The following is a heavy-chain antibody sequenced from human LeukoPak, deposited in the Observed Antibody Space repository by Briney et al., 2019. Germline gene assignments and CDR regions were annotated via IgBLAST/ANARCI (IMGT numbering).Heavy chain of an antibody. CDR3: ARAHPVYDSSGYYDY. V-gene: IGHV1-46*01. CDR1: GYTFTSYY. D-gene: IGHD3-22*01. Sequence: GASVKVSCKASGYTFTSYYMHWVRQAPGQGLEWMGIINPSGGSTSYAQKFQGRVTITRNTSISTAYMELSSLRSEDTAVYYCARAHPVYDSSGYYDYWGQGTLVTVSS. CDR2: INPSGGST. J-gene: IGHJ4*02.